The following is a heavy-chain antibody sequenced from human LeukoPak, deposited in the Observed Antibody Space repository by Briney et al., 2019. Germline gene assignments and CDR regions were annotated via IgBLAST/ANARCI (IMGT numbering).Heavy chain of an antibody. V-gene: IGHV4-59*01. D-gene: IGHD3-22*01. J-gene: IGHJ3*02. Sequence: PSETLSLTCTVSGGSISSYYWSWIRQPPGKGLEWIGYIYYSGSTNYNPSLKSRVTISVDTSKNQFSLKLSSVTAADTAVYYCARDGFSGLDAFDIWGQGTMVTVPS. CDR3: ARDGFSGLDAFDI. CDR2: IYYSGST. CDR1: GGSISSYY.